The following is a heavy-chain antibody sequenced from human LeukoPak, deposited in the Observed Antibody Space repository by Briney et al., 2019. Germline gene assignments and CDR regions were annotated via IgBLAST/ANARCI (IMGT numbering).Heavy chain of an antibody. CDR2: MNPNSGNT. J-gene: IGHJ3*02. CDR1: GYTFTSYD. V-gene: IGHV1-8*01. CDR3: AREPPHRSAFDI. Sequence: ASVKVSCKASGYTFTSYDINWVRQATGQGLEWMGWMNPNSGNTGYAQKFQGRVTMTRNTSISTAYMELSSLRSEDTAVYYCAREPPHRSAFDIWGQGTMVTVSS. D-gene: IGHD2-15*01.